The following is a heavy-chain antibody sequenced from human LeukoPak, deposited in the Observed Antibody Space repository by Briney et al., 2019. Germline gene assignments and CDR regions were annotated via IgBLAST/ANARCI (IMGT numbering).Heavy chain of an antibody. V-gene: IGHV1-69*13. CDR1: GGTFSSYA. J-gene: IGHJ1*01. CDR2: IIPIFGTA. D-gene: IGHD2-21*02. CDR3: ASFYCGGDCYPPPSYFRH. Sequence: GASVKVSCKASGGTFSSYAISWVRQAPGQGLEWMGGIIPIFGTANYAQKFQGRVTITADESTSTAYMELSSLRSEDTAVYYCASFYCGGDCYPPPSYFRHWGQGTLVTVSS.